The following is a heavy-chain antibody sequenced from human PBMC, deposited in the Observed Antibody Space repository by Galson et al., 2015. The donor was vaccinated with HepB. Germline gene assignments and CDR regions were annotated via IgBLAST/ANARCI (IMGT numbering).Heavy chain of an antibody. CDR3: AKLYSNYAHDY. CDR1: GFTFSNYI. J-gene: IGHJ4*02. D-gene: IGHD4-11*01. CDR2: ISGSGGYL. V-gene: IGHV3-23*01. Sequence: SLRLSCAASGFTFSNYIMSWVRQAPGKGLEWVSAISGSGGYLYYADSVKGRFTISRDNSKNTLYLQMNSLRAEDTAVYYCAKLYSNYAHDYWGQGTLVTVSS.